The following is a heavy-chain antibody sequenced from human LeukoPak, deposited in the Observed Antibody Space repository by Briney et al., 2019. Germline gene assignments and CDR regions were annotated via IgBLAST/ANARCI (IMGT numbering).Heavy chain of an antibody. CDR1: GFTVSSNY. J-gene: IGHJ4*02. Sequence: GGSLRLSCAASGFTVSSNYMSWVRQAPGKGLKCVSVSYSDGDTYYADSVRGRFTISRDNSKNTLYLQMNSLRAEDTAVYYCAKVADYDSSGSDYWGQGTLVTVSS. D-gene: IGHD3-22*01. CDR2: SYSDGDT. V-gene: IGHV3-53*01. CDR3: AKVADYDSSGSDY.